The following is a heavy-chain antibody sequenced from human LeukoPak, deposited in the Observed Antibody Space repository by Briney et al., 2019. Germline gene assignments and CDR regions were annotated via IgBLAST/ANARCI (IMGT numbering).Heavy chain of an antibody. J-gene: IGHJ4*02. CDR1: GGSISSSSYY. V-gene: IGHV4-39*01. CDR2: IYYSGRT. CDR3: ARNYYYDSSGPLDY. D-gene: IGHD3-22*01. Sequence: SETLSLTCTVSGGSISSSSYYWGWIRQPPGKGLEWIGSIYYSGRTYYNPSLKSRITMSVDTSKNQFSLKLTSVSAADTAVYYCARNYYYDSSGPLDYWGQGTLVTVSS.